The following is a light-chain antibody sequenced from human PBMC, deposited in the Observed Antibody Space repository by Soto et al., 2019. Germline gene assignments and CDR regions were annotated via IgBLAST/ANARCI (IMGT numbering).Light chain of an antibody. CDR3: QRYDSIPPT. CDR2: DAS. Sequence: DIQMTQSPYSLSASVGDRVTITCQASHDIKKYLNWYQEKPGKAPKLLIYDASNLQTGVPSRFSGIGSGTHFTFTISSLQPEDIATYYCQRYDSIPPTVGQGTRLDIK. J-gene: IGKJ5*01. V-gene: IGKV1-33*01. CDR1: HDIKKY.